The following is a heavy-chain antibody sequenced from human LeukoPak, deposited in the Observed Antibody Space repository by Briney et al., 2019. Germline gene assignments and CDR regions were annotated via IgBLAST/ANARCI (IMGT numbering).Heavy chain of an antibody. J-gene: IGHJ5*02. CDR1: GFTFSNYG. CDR2: IQYDGKNK. D-gene: IGHD2-15*01. Sequence: PGGSLRLSCAASGFTFSNYGMHWVRQAPGQGLEWVAFIQYDGKNKYYADSVKGRFTISRDDSKNMVYLQMKSQRTEDTAIYYCAKDEGGYCSGGRCYWGYFDPWGQGTLVTVSS. CDR3: AKDEGGYCSGGRCYWGYFDP. V-gene: IGHV3-30*02.